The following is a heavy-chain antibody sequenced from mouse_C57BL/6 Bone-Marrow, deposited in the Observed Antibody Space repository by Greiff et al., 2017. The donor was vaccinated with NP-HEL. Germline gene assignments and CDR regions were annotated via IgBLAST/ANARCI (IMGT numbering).Heavy chain of an antibody. Sequence: VKLVESGAELARPGASVKLSCKASGYTFTSYGISWVKQRTGQGLEWIGEIYPRSGNTYYNEKFKGKATLTADKSSSTAYMELRSLTSEDSAVYFCARDGAYYSNYGAWFAYWGQGTLVTVSA. J-gene: IGHJ3*01. CDR2: IYPRSGNT. V-gene: IGHV1-81*01. CDR1: GYTFTSYG. D-gene: IGHD2-5*01. CDR3: ARDGAYYSNYGAWFAY.